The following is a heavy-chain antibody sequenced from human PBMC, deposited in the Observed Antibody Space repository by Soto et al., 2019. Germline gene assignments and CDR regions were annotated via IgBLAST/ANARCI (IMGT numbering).Heavy chain of an antibody. CDR3: AKMPPYGGIYRDAFEV. D-gene: IGHD1-26*01. Sequence: EMQLLESGGGLQQPGGSLRLSCAASGFTFNNFAMGWVRQAPGKGLAWISAVTGRSRNTYYADSVKGRFTISRNNFENTVYLQMDGLRVEDTAVYYCAKMPPYGGIYRDAFEVWGRGTMVTVAS. V-gene: IGHV3-23*01. CDR2: VTGRSRNT. CDR1: GFTFNNFA. J-gene: IGHJ3*01.